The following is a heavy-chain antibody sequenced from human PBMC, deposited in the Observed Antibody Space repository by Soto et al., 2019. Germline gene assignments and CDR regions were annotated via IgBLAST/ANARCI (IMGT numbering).Heavy chain of an antibody. D-gene: IGHD2-15*01. CDR2: INAGNGNT. CDR3: AKGGNIAVVVADYGMDV. CDR1: GYTFSNYA. V-gene: IGHV1-3*01. J-gene: IGHJ6*02. Sequence: ASVKVSCKASGYTFSNYAMHWVRQAPGQRLEWMGWINAGNGNTKYSQKFQDRVTITRDTSASTAYMELSSLRSEDTAVYYCAKGGNIAVVVADYGMDVWGQGTTVTVS.